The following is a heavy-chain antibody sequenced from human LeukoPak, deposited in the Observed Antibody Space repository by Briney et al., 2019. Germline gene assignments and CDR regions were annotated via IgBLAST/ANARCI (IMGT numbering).Heavy chain of an antibody. CDR2: INHSGST. J-gene: IGHJ4*02. CDR1: GGSFSGYY. D-gene: IGHD4-23*01. CDR3: ARGGYGGNY. Sequence: SETLSLTCAVYGGSFSGYYWSWIRQPPGKGLEWIGEINHSGSTNYNPSLKSRVTISVDTSKNQFSLKLSSVTAADTAVYYCARGGYGGNYWGQGTLVTVSS. V-gene: IGHV4-34*01.